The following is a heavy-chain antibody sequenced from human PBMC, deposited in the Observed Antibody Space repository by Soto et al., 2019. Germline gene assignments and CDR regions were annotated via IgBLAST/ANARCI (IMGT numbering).Heavy chain of an antibody. CDR1: GYTFTSYD. CDR2: MNPNSGNT. V-gene: IGHV1-8*01. CDR3: ARESTRMIVVVITRVGAFDI. Sequence: ASVKVSCKASGYTFTSYDINWVRQATGQGLEWMGWMNPNSGNTGYAQKFQGRVTMTRNTSISTAYMELSSLRSEDTAVYYCARESTRMIVVVITRVGAFDIWGQGTMVTVSS. J-gene: IGHJ3*02. D-gene: IGHD3-22*01.